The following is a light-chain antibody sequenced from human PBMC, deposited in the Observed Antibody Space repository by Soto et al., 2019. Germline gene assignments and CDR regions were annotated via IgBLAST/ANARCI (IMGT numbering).Light chain of an antibody. CDR3: QQYTNWPHT. J-gene: IGKJ2*01. Sequence: EIVMTQSPATLSVSPGERASLSCRASQSVGSNLAWYQQTAGQAPRLLIYGASTRATGIPARFSGSGSGTAFTLTISSPQPEDFAVYACQQYTNWPHTFGQGTKLEIK. CDR1: QSVGSN. V-gene: IGKV3-15*01. CDR2: GAS.